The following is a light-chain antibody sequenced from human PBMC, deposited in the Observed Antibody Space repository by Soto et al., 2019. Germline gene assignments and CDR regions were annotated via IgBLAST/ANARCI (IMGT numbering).Light chain of an antibody. Sequence: IVSSHSPTTLSACQWQSSTRALSASQSGSSNLARYQQKPGQAPRLLIYGASTRATGIPARFSGSGSGTEFTLTISSLQSEDFAVYYCQQYNNWPPWTFGQGTKVDIK. CDR1: QSGSSN. CDR2: GAS. CDR3: QQYNNWPPWT. V-gene: IGKV3-15*01. J-gene: IGKJ1*01.